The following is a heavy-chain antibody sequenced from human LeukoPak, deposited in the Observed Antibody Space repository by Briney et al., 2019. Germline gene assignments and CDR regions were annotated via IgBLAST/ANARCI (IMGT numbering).Heavy chain of an antibody. V-gene: IGHV3-9*01. CDR3: AKTSYSSSSPFDY. Sequence: QAGGSLRLSCAASGFTFDDYAMHWVRQAPGKGLEWVSGISWNSGSIGYADSVKGRFTISRDNAKNSLYLQMNSLRAEDTALYYCAKTSYSSSSPFDYWGQGTLVTVSS. CDR1: GFTFDDYA. CDR2: ISWNSGSI. J-gene: IGHJ4*02. D-gene: IGHD6-13*01.